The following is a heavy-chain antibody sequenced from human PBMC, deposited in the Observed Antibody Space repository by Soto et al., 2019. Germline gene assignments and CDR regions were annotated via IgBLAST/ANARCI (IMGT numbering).Heavy chain of an antibody. Sequence: GASVKVSCKASGGTFSSYAISWVRQAPGQGLEWMGGIIPIFGTANYAQKFQGRVTITADESTSTAYMELSSLRSEDTAVYYCARTGVSSSSKPFDYWGQGTLVTVSS. D-gene: IGHD6-6*01. J-gene: IGHJ4*02. V-gene: IGHV1-69*13. CDR1: GGTFSSYA. CDR3: ARTGVSSSSKPFDY. CDR2: IIPIFGTA.